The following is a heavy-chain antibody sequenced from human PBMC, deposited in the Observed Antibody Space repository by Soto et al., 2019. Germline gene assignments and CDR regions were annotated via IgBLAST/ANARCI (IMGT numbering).Heavy chain of an antibody. D-gene: IGHD1-1*01. Sequence: SDTRSLTCTVSGGSISSYYWSWIRQPPGKGLEWIGYIYYSGSTNYNPSLKSRVTISVDTSKTQFSLKLSSATAADTSVYYCATMTTDDYSDSRGEGTRVTVSP. V-gene: IGHV4-59*01. CDR3: ATMTTDDYSDS. CDR2: IYYSGST. CDR1: GGSISSYY. J-gene: IGHJ4*02.